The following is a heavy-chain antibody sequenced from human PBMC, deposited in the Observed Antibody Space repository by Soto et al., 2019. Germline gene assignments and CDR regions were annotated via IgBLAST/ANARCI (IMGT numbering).Heavy chain of an antibody. V-gene: IGHV3-33*01. J-gene: IGHJ4*02. CDR2: IWYDGSNK. Sequence: GGSLRLSCAASGFTFSSYGMHWVRQAPGKGLEWVAVIWYDGSNKYYADSVKGRFTISRDNSKNTLYLQMNSLRAEDTAVYYCARADTAMVVIDYWGQGTLVTVSS. CDR3: ARADTAMVVIDY. CDR1: GFTFSSYG. D-gene: IGHD5-18*01.